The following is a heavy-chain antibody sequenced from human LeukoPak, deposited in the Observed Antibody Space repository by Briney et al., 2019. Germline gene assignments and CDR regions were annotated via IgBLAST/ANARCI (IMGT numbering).Heavy chain of an antibody. CDR2: ISAYNGNT. J-gene: IGHJ4*02. Sequence: SVNVSCKASGYTFNTYGISWVRQPPGQGLESMGWISAYNGNTNYAQKLQGRVTMTTATSTSTAYMELRSLRSDDTAVYYCARGSGLVAVVYWGQGTLVTVSS. CDR1: GYTFNTYG. D-gene: IGHD5-12*01. V-gene: IGHV1-18*01. CDR3: ARGSGLVAVVY.